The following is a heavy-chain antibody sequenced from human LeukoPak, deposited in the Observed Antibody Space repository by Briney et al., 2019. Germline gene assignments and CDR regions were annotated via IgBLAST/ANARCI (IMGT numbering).Heavy chain of an antibody. Sequence: GESLKISCKGSGYRFTAYWIGWVRQMPGKGLEWVGVIYPGGSDTRYSPSFQGQVTISADKSINTARLQWSSLKASDTAMYYCARGAAGTTADYYYLGLDVWGQGTTVRVPS. V-gene: IGHV5-51*01. J-gene: IGHJ6*02. CDR3: ARGAAGTTADYYYLGLDV. CDR1: GYRFTAYW. D-gene: IGHD1-7*01. CDR2: IYPGGSDT.